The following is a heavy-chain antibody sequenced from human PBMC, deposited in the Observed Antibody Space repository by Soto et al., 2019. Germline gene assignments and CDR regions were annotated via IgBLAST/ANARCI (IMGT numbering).Heavy chain of an antibody. Sequence: SETLSLTCTVSGGSISSDYWSWIRQSPGKGLEWIGYTYYIGNTNYNPSLESRATISLDRSKNQFSLKLTSVTAADTAVYYCAKWTSYPTWFGPWGQGILVTVSS. D-gene: IGHD1-26*01. CDR3: AKWTSYPTWFGP. J-gene: IGHJ5*02. CDR1: GGSISSDY. CDR2: TYYIGNT. V-gene: IGHV4-59*01.